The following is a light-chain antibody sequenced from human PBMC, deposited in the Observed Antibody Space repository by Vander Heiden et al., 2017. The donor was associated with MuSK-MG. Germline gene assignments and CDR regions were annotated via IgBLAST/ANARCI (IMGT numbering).Light chain of an antibody. J-gene: IGKJ5*01. CDR2: EAS. V-gene: IGKV1-39*01. Sequence: DIQLTQSPSSPSAPVGDRVIITCRASQRISRYLNWYQQKPGKAPKLLIYEASSLQSGVPSRIGGSGSTDFALTITNLQPDDFATYYCQQTYSTTPITFGQGTRLEIK. CDR3: QQTYSTTPIT. CDR1: QRISRY.